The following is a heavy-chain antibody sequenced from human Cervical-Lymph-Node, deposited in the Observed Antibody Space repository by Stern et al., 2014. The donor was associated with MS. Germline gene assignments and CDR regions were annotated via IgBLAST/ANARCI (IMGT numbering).Heavy chain of an antibody. CDR2: VNWNGPTT. V-gene: IGHV3-20*04. CDR3: ARRAAAVTYWYFDL. Sequence: EVQLVESGGDVVRPGGSLRLSCVASGFTFDDYGMGWVRQAPGKGLAWVSGVNWNGPTTGYTDSMKGRFTVSRDNAKNSLYLQMHSLRAEDTAFYYCARRAAAVTYWYFDLWGRGTLVTVSS. J-gene: IGHJ2*01. CDR1: GFTFDDYG. D-gene: IGHD6-13*01.